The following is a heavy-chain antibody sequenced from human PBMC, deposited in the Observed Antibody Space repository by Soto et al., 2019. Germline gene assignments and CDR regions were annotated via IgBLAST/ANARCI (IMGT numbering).Heavy chain of an antibody. CDR2: ISSSSSYI. CDR1: GFTFSSYG. D-gene: IGHD2-15*01. CDR3: ARDRCSGGSCYSTAFDI. J-gene: IGHJ3*02. V-gene: IGHV3-21*01. Sequence: EVQLVESGGGLVKPGGSLRLSCAASGFTFSSYGMNWVRQAPGKGLEWVSSISSSSSYIYYADSVKGRFTISRDNAKNSLYLQMNSLRAEDTAVYYCARDRCSGGSCYSTAFDIWGQGTMVTVSS.